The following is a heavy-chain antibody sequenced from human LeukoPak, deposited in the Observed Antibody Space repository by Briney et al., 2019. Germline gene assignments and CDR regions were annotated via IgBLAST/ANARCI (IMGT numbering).Heavy chain of an antibody. CDR2: ISYSGST. CDR3: ARQERYFDWLEGDN. J-gene: IGHJ4*02. V-gene: IGHV4-59*01. Sequence: PSETLSLTCTVSGGSISNYYWSWIRQPPGKGLEWIGYISYSGSTDHNPSLKSRVTISVDTSKNQFSLRLSSVTAADTAVYYCARQERYFDWLEGDNWGQGTLVTVSS. D-gene: IGHD3-9*01. CDR1: GGSISNYY.